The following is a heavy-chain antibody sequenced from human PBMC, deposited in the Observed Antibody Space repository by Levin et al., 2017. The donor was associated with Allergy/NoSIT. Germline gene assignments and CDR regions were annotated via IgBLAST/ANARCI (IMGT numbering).Heavy chain of an antibody. J-gene: IGHJ6*03. Sequence: SETLSLTCAVYGGSFSGYYWSWIRQPPGKGLEWIGEINHSGSTNYNPSLKSRVTISVDTSKNQFSLKLSSVTAADTAVYYCARGRITMVRGVITTILRGGYYMDVWGKGTTVTVSS. V-gene: IGHV4-34*01. CDR3: ARGRITMVRGVITTILRGGYYMDV. CDR1: GGSFSGYY. D-gene: IGHD3-10*01. CDR2: INHSGST.